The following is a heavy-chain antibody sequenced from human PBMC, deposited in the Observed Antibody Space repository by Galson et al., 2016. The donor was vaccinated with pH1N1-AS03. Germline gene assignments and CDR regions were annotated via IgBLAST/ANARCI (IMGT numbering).Heavy chain of an antibody. Sequence: PALVKPTQTLTLTCTVSGFSLSTGGMRVSWIRQPPGKALEWLGRIDWDDGTFYSTSLKTRLTISKDTSKNQVVLTMTNMDPVDTGTYYCARTFNYNTGLDVWGPGATVTVSS. D-gene: IGHD4-11*01. CDR3: ARTFNYNTGLDV. CDR1: GFSLSTGGMR. CDR2: IDWDDGT. V-gene: IGHV2-70*04. J-gene: IGHJ6*02.